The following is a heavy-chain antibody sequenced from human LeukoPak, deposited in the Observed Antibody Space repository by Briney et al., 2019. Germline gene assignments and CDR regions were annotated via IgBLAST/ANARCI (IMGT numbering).Heavy chain of an antibody. D-gene: IGHD3-10*01. CDR1: GYTFTSYG. V-gene: IGHV1-18*01. CDR3: ARDRYYYGSGSSNWFDP. J-gene: IGHJ5*02. CDR2: ISAYNGNT. Sequence: ASVKVSCKASGYTFTSYGISWVRQAPGQGLEWMGWISAYNGNTNYAQKLQGRVTMTTDTSTSTAYMELRSLRSGDTAVFYCARDRYYYGSGSSNWFDPWGQGTLVTVSS.